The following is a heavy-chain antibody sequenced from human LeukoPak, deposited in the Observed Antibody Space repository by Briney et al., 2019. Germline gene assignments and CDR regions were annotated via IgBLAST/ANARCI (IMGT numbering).Heavy chain of an antibody. CDR2: ISAYNGNT. CDR1: GYTFTSYG. Sequence: GASVKVSCKASGYTFTSYGISWVRQAPGQGLEWMGWISAYNGNTNYAQKLQGRVTMTTDTSTSTAYMELRSLRSDDTAVYYCARAARLCYYDSSGFDYWGQGTLVTVSS. V-gene: IGHV1-18*01. J-gene: IGHJ4*02. CDR3: ARAARLCYYDSSGFDY. D-gene: IGHD3-22*01.